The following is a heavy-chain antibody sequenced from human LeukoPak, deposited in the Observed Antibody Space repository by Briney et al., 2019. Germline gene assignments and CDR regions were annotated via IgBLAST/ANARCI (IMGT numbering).Heavy chain of an antibody. D-gene: IGHD6-13*01. V-gene: IGHV4-39*07. Sequence: PSETLSLTCTVSGGSISSGSYYWGWIRQPPGKGLEWIGSIYYSGSTYYKPSLKSRVTISLDTSKNQFSLKLSSVTAADTAVYYCARAYSPPQWSPFDYWGQGTLVTVSS. CDR3: ARAYSPPQWSPFDY. CDR2: IYYSGST. CDR1: GGSISSGSYY. J-gene: IGHJ4*02.